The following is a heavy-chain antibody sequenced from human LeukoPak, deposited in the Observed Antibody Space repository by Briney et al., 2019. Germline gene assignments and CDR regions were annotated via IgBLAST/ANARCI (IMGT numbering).Heavy chain of an antibody. Sequence: PSETLSLTCTVSGGSISSSSYYWGWIRQPPGKGLEWIGSIYYSGSTYYNPSLKSRVTISVDTSKNQFSLKLSSVTAADTAVYYCARDAHYGSGSYCSLTGHVWFDPWGQGTLVTVSS. CDR3: ARDAHYGSGSYCSLTGHVWFDP. CDR1: GGSISSSSYY. D-gene: IGHD3-10*01. CDR2: IYYSGST. V-gene: IGHV4-39*07. J-gene: IGHJ5*02.